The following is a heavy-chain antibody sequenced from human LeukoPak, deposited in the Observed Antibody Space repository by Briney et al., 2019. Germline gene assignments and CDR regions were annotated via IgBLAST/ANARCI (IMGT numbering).Heavy chain of an antibody. D-gene: IGHD3-16*02. CDR3: ARDLGVIVYPSDY. V-gene: IGHV3-21*01. CDR1: GFTFSTYS. J-gene: IGHJ4*02. CDR2: ISTSSIYI. Sequence: PGGSLRLSCAASGFTFSTYSMNWVRQTPGKGLEWVSSISTSSIYIYYADSVKGRFTISRDNAKNSLYLQMNSLRAEDTALYYCARDLGVIVYPSDYWGQGTLVTVSS.